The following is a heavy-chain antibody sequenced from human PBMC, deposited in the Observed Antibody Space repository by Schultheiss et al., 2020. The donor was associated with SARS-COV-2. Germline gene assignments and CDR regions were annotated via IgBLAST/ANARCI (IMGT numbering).Heavy chain of an antibody. D-gene: IGHD3-3*01. CDR3: ASGGDDFWSGPNDY. J-gene: IGHJ4*02. CDR2: ISGSGGST. V-gene: IGHV3-23*01. Sequence: GGSLRLSCAASGFTFSNAWMSWVRQAPGKGLEWVSAISGSGGSTYYADSVKGRFTISRDNSKNTLYLQMNSLRAEDTAVYYCASGGDDFWSGPNDYWGQGTLVTVSS. CDR1: GFTFSNAW.